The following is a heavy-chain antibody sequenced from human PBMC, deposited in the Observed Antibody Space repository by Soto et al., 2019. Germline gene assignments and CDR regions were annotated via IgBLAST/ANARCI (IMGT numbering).Heavy chain of an antibody. Sequence: EVQLLEAGGGLVHPGGSLRLSCAAYGFNFRNYGMSWVRQAPGKGLEWLSAIVGIGDTAYYADTVRGRFTISRDNSKSTLYLQLNDLGAEDTAIYYCVKDWDYGDSLPVDYWGQGTLVTVSS. J-gene: IGHJ4*02. CDR2: IVGIGDTA. V-gene: IGHV3-23*01. CDR3: VKDWDYGDSLPVDY. D-gene: IGHD4-17*01. CDR1: GFNFRNYG.